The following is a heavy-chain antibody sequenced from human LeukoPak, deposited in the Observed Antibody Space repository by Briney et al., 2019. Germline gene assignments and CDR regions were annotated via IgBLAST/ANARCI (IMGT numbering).Heavy chain of an antibody. Sequence: GGSLRLSCAASGFTFSSYWMHWVRQAPGKGLVWVSRINSDGSSTSYADSVKGRFTISRDNAKNTLYQQKNSLSAEDTAVYYCATGQGHGMDVWGQGTTVTVSS. J-gene: IGHJ6*02. V-gene: IGHV3-74*01. CDR3: ATGQGHGMDV. CDR2: INSDGSST. CDR1: GFTFSSYW.